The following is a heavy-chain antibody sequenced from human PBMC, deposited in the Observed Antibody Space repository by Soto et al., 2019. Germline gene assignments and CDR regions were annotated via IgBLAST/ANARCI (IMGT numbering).Heavy chain of an antibody. V-gene: IGHV1-69*01. CDR3: ARSFNVVEPGNYYYYGMDV. CDR1: GGTFSSYA. Sequence: QVQLVQSGAEVKKPGSSVKVSCKASGGTFSSYAISWVRQAPGQGLEWMGGIIPIFGTANYAQKFQGRVTITADESTSTAYMELSSLRSEDTAVYYCARSFNVVEPGNYYYYGMDVWGQGTTVTVSS. J-gene: IGHJ6*02. CDR2: IIPIFGTA. D-gene: IGHD2-2*01.